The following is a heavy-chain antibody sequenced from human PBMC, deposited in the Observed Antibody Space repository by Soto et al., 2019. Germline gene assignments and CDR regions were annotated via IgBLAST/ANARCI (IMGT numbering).Heavy chain of an antibody. V-gene: IGHV4-4*07. CDR2: IYTSGST. CDR1: GGSISSYY. J-gene: IGHJ5*02. D-gene: IGHD2-2*02. Sequence: SETLSLTCTVSGGSISSYYWSWIRQPAGKGLEWIGRIYTSGSTNYNPSLKSRVTMSVDTSKNQFSPKLSSVTAADTAVYYCARDMRGYCSSTSCYTGQNWFDPWGQGTLVTVSS. CDR3: ARDMRGYCSSTSCYTGQNWFDP.